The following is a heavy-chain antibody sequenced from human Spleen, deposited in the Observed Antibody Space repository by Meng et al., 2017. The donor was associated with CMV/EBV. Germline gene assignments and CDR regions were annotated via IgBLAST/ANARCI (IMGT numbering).Heavy chain of an antibody. CDR3: ARHSSSGWYYWFDS. CDR1: GASISSIDYY. J-gene: IGHJ5*01. CDR2: IYYSGTT. Sequence: SGASISSIDYYWAWVRQPPGKGLEWIGSIYYSGTTYYNPSLKSRVTISEDTSNNHFSLKVTSATAADTAVYWCARHSSSGWYYWFDSWGQGTLVTVSS. V-gene: IGHV4-39*01. D-gene: IGHD6-19*01.